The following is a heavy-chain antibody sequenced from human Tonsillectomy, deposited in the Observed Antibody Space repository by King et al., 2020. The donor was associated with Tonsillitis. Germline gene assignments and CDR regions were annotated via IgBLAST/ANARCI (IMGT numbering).Heavy chain of an antibody. CDR2: INPYSGDT. V-gene: IGHV1-2*02. J-gene: IGHJ4*02. Sequence: IQLVQSGAEVKKPGASVKVSCKASGYTFTDYYIHWVRQAPGQGLEWMGWINPYSGDTNYAQKFQGGGTMTRDTSISTAYMELNRLTSDDTAVYYCARGRYCSGGSCYSHFDYWGQGTPVTVSS. D-gene: IGHD2-15*01. CDR1: GYTFTDYY. CDR3: ARGRYCSGGSCYSHFDY.